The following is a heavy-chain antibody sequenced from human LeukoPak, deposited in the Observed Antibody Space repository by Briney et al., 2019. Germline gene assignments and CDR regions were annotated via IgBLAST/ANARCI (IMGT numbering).Heavy chain of an antibody. CDR2: IKSKTDGGTT. Sequence: GGSLRLSCAASGFTFSNAWMSWVRQAPGKGLEWVGRIKSKTDGGTTDYAAPVKGRFTISRDSSRNTLYLLMDSLRAEDTAVYYCAKGLAHGSYYAFDIWGQGTMVTVSS. CDR3: AKGLAHGSYYAFDI. D-gene: IGHD3-10*01. V-gene: IGHV3-15*01. J-gene: IGHJ3*02. CDR1: GFTFSNAW.